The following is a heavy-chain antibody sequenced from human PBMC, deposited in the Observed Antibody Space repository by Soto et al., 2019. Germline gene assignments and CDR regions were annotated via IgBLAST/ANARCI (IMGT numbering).Heavy chain of an antibody. CDR2: IIPIFGTA. D-gene: IGHD1-1*01. V-gene: IGHV1-69*06. CDR3: AGDVRWGGVPAGFDY. Sequence: QVQLVQSGAEVKKPGSSVKVSCKASGGTFSSYAISWVRQAPGQGLEWMGGIIPIFGTANYAQKVQGRFTITADKSTSRAYMELSSLRSEDTAVYYCAGDVRWGGVPAGFDYWGQGTLVTVSS. J-gene: IGHJ4*02. CDR1: GGTFSSYA.